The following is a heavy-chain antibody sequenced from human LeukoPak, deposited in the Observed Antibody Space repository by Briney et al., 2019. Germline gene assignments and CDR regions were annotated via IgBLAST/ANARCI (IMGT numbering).Heavy chain of an antibody. CDR3: ARDRGYGGKGVYYFDY. J-gene: IGHJ4*02. CDR2: IIPIFGTA. D-gene: IGHD4-23*01. Sequence: LVKVSCKASGGTFSSYAISWVRQAPGQGLEWMGGIIPIFGTANYAQKFQGRVTITADESTSTAYMELSSLRSEDTAVYYCARDRGYGGKGVYYFDYWGQGTLVTVSS. V-gene: IGHV1-69*13. CDR1: GGTFSSYA.